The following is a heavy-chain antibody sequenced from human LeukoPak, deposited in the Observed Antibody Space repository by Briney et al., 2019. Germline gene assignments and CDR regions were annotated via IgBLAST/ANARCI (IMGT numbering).Heavy chain of an antibody. Sequence: SETLSLTCTVSGGSIISNGYYWSWIRQPPGKGLEWLGNIYHSGTTYYNSSLKSRVTVSVETSKNHFSLKLSSVTAADTAVYYCARDTPGPPNLPPNWYFDLWGRGTLVTVSS. CDR2: IYHSGTT. J-gene: IGHJ2*01. CDR3: ARDTPGPPNLPPNWYFDL. CDR1: GGSIISNGYY. V-gene: IGHV4-39*02.